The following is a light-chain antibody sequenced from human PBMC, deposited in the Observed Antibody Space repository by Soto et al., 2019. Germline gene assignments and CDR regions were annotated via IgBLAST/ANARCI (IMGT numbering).Light chain of an antibody. CDR1: QNVANNY. Sequence: EIVLTQSPGTLSLSPGERATLSCRASQNVANNYFAWYQQKAGQPPRLLVYGASTRATGIPDRFSGSGSGTDFTRTIDGLEPDDSAVYHSQQYGGSPLVSLGGCTKV. V-gene: IGKV3-20*01. J-gene: IGKJ4*01. CDR2: GAS. CDR3: QQYGGSPLVS.